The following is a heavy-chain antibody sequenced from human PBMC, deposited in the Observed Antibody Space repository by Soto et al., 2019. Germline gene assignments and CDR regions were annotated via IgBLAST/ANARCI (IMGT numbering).Heavy chain of an antibody. CDR3: ARGGGKSAYYYYGMDV. V-gene: IGHV4-59*12. CDR1: GGSISIFY. J-gene: IGHJ6*02. Sequence: PSETLSLTCTVSGGSISIFYWSWIRQPPGKGLERIGHIYYSGSTNYNPSLKSRVTISADTSKNQFSLKLSSVTAADTAVYYCARGGGKSAYYYYGMDVWGQGTTVTVSS. CDR2: IYYSGST.